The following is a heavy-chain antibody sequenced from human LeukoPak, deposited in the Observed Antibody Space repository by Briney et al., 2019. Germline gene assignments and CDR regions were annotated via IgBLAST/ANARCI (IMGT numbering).Heavy chain of an antibody. J-gene: IGHJ4*02. CDR2: ISSRGSNK. V-gene: IGHV3-30*04. CDR3: ARGSRGFDY. CDR1: GFTFDSNA. Sequence: PGGSLRLSCAASGFTFDSNAIHWFRQAPGKGLEWVAVISSRGSNKYYADSVKGRFTISRDNSKNTLYLQMNSLRAEDTAVYYCARGSRGFDYWGQGTLVTVSS.